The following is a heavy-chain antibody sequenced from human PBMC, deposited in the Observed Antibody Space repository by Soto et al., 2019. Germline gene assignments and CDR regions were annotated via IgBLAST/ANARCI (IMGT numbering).Heavy chain of an antibody. J-gene: IGHJ4*02. V-gene: IGHV3-23*01. Sequence: EVQLLESGGGLVQPGGSLRLSCAASGFTFSSYAMSWVRQTPGKGLEWVSAISGSGDSTYYADSVKGRFTISRDNSKNTLYLQMNSLRAEDTAVYYCANPPSPVVVAYWGQGTLVTVSS. CDR2: ISGSGDST. CDR1: GFTFSSYA. D-gene: IGHD2-15*01. CDR3: ANPPSPVVVAY.